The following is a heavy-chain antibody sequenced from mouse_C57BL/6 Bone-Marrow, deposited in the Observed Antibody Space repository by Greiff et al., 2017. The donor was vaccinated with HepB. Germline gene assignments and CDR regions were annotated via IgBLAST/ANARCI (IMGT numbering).Heavy chain of an antibody. CDR1: GFTFSDFY. Sequence: EVQLVESGGGLVQSGRSLRLSCATSGFTFSDFYMEWVRQAPGKGLEWIAASRNKANDYTTEYSASVKGRFIVSRDTSQSILYLQMNALRAEDTAIYYCARDADFDYWGQGTTLTVSS. V-gene: IGHV7-1*01. CDR2: SRNKANDYTT. CDR3: ARDADFDY. J-gene: IGHJ2*01.